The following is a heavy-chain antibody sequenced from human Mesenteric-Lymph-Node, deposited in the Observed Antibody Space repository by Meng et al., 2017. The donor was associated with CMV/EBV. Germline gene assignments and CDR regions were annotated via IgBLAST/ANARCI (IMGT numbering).Heavy chain of an antibody. CDR3: ARDLPVAAADY. D-gene: IGHD6-13*01. J-gene: IGHJ4*02. CDR1: GFTFSSYE. V-gene: IGHV3-48*03. CDR2: ISRSGSPV. Sequence: GESLKISCAASGFTFSSYEMNWVRQAPGKGLEWVSFISRSGSPVYYADSVKGRFTISRDNAKNSLYLQMNSLRAKDTALYYCARDLPVAAADYWGQGTLVTVSS.